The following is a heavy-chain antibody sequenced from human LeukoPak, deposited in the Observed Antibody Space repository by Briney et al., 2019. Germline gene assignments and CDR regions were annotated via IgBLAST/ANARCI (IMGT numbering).Heavy chain of an antibody. D-gene: IGHD2-2*01. J-gene: IGHJ4*02. Sequence: GGSLRLSCAASGFTFSSYAMSWVRQAPGKGLEWVSAISGSGGSTYYADSVKGRFTISRDNSKNTLYLQMNSLRAEDTAVYYCAKGGSIGYCSSTSCYGVYWGQGTLVTVSS. CDR3: AKGGSIGYCSSTSCYGVY. CDR1: GFTFSSYA. V-gene: IGHV3-23*01. CDR2: ISGSGGST.